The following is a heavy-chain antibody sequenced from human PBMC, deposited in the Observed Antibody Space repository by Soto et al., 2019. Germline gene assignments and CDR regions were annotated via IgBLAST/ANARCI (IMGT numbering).Heavy chain of an antibody. Sequence: GGSLRLSCAASGFTFSSYWMSWVRQAPGKGLEWVANIKQDGSEKYYVDSVKGRFTISRDNAKNSLYLQMNSLRAEDTAVYYCARDPGYGDYLYWYFDLWGRGTLVTVSS. J-gene: IGHJ2*01. V-gene: IGHV3-7*01. CDR2: IKQDGSEK. CDR3: ARDPGYGDYLYWYFDL. CDR1: GFTFSSYW. D-gene: IGHD4-17*01.